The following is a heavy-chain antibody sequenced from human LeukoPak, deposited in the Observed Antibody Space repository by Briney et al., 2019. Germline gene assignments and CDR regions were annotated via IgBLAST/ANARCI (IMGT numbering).Heavy chain of an antibody. J-gene: IGHJ4*02. V-gene: IGHV3-30*18. CDR1: GFTFSSYG. CDR2: ISNDGSNK. Sequence: PGRSLRLSCAASGFTFSSYGMHWVRQAPGKGLEWVAVISNDGSNKYYADSVKGRFTIPRDNSKNTLYLQMNSLRAEDTAVYYCANKKGDYWGQGTLVTVSS. D-gene: IGHD3-10*01. CDR3: ANKKGDY.